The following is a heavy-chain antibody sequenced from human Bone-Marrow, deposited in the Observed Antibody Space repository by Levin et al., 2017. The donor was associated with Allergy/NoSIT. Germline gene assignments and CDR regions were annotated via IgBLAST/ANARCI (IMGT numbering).Heavy chain of an antibody. CDR3: TGDKAPSRFFI. V-gene: IGHV4-59*01. CDR1: GDSINEYY. CDR2: IHNIGGT. J-gene: IGHJ4*02. D-gene: IGHD3-3*01. Sequence: SETLSLTCTVSGDSINEYYWSWIRQSPGKGLEWIGYIHNIGGTNYNPSLESRLTMSLDKSKNQFSLKLKSLTAADTAVYYCTGDKAPSRFFIWSQGSLITVSS.